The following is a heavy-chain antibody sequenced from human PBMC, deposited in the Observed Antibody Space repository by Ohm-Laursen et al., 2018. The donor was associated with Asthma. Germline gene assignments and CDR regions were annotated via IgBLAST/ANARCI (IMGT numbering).Heavy chain of an antibody. V-gene: IGHV3-53*01. J-gene: IGHJ4*02. CDR1: GFTVGSDY. Sequence: SLRLSCSASGFTVGSDYMTWVRQAPGKGLEWVSAIYSGGTTYYADSVRGRFTISRDNSKNTLYLQMNSLRPEDTAVYYCARKFSSGWLFDFWGQGTLVTVSS. CDR2: IYSGGTT. CDR3: ARKFSSGWLFDF. D-gene: IGHD6-19*01.